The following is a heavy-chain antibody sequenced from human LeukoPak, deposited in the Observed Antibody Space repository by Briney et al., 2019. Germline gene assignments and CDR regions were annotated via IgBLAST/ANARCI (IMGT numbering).Heavy chain of an antibody. D-gene: IGHD6-13*01. CDR3: AREKRGYSSSWYPDYYYYYGMDV. Sequence: GGSLRLSCAASGFTFSSYWMNWVRQAPGKGLEWVANIKQDGSEKYYVDSVKGRFTISRDNAQNSLYLQMNSLRAEDTAVYYCAREKRGYSSSWYPDYYYYYGMDVWGQGTTVTVSS. CDR2: IKQDGSEK. CDR1: GFTFSSYW. V-gene: IGHV3-7*01. J-gene: IGHJ6*02.